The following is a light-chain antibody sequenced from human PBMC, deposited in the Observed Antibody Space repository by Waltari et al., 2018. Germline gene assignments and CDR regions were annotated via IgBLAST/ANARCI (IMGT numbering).Light chain of an antibody. CDR1: QSFSTN. CDR3: QQYNNWPPLT. V-gene: IGKV3D-15*01. Sequence: EILMTQSPATRYVSPGERATLSCRASQSFSTNLAWYQQRPGQAPRLLRYGAATRATGIPARFSGRGSGTEFTLTISRLQSEDFAVYYCQQYNNWPPLTFGGGTKVDIK. CDR2: GAA. J-gene: IGKJ4*01.